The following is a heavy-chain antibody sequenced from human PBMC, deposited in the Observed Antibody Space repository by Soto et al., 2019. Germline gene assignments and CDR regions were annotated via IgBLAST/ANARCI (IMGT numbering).Heavy chain of an antibody. CDR3: AREWAYGPYGSGSDNY. CDR1: GGSISSGGYY. Sequence: QVQLQESGPGLVKPSQTLSLTCTVSGGSISSGGYYWSWIRQHPGKALEWIGYIYYSGSTCYIPSLKSRVTISVDTSKNQFSLKLSSVTAADTAVYYCAREWAYGPYGSGSDNYWGQGTLVTVSS. D-gene: IGHD3-10*01. J-gene: IGHJ4*02. CDR2: IYYSGST. V-gene: IGHV4-31*03.